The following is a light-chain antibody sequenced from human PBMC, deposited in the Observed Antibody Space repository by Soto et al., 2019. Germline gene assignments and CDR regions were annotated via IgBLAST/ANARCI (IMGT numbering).Light chain of an antibody. CDR2: DAS. CDR1: QSITSW. CDR3: QQYNNYPYT. J-gene: IGKJ2*01. V-gene: IGKV1-5*01. Sequence: DIQMTQSPSTLSASVGDRVTITCRASQSITSWLAWYQQKPGKAPKLLIYDASSLESGVPSRFSGSGSGTEFTLTNSSLQPDDFASFYCQQYNNYPYTFGKGKKVDIK.